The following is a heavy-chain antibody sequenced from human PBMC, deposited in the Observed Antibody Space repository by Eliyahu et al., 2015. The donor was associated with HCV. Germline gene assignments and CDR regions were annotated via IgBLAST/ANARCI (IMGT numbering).Heavy chain of an antibody. CDR2: ISSSSSFI. Sequence: DVQLVESGGGLVKSGESLRLSCAASGFTFSSYTIIWVRQAPGKGLEWVSSISSSSSFIYYADSLKGRFTVSRDNAKDSLYLQMNSLRAEDTAIYYCARYCTTATCYHHDAFDVWGPGTMVTVSS. D-gene: IGHD2-15*01. J-gene: IGHJ3*01. V-gene: IGHV3-21*01. CDR3: ARYCTTATCYHHDAFDV. CDR1: GFTFSSYT.